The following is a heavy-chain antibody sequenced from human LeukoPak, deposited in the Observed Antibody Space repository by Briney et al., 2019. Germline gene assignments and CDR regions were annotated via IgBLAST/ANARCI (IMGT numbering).Heavy chain of an antibody. CDR2: ITSSGSIT. J-gene: IGHJ4*02. V-gene: IGHV3-23*05. CDR1: GFTFSDYY. D-gene: IGHD1-26*01. Sequence: GGSLRLSCAASGFTFSDYYMSWIRQAPGKGLEWVSTITSSGSITYYADSVKGRFTNSRDNSKNTLYLQMNSLGAEDTAVYYCAKTMGAIDHDYWGQGTLVTVSS. CDR3: AKTMGAIDHDY.